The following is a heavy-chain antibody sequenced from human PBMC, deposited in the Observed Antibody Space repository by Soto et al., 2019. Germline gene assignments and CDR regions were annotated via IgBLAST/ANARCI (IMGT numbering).Heavy chain of an antibody. CDR3: AKPLGGPVADTWGAFDI. V-gene: IGHV3-9*01. CDR1: GFTFDDYS. J-gene: IGHJ3*02. Sequence: EVQLVESGGGLVQPGRSLRLSCAASGFTFDDYSMHWVRQAPGKGVEWVSGMSWHRGSIGYADSVKGRFTVSRDNAKNTLYLQMNSLRAEDTALYYCAKPLGGPVADTWGAFDIWGQGTMVTVSS. D-gene: IGHD6-19*01. CDR2: MSWHRGSI.